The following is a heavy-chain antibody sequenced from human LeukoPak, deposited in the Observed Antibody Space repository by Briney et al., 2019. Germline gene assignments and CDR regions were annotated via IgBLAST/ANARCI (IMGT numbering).Heavy chain of an antibody. Sequence: ASVKVSCKASGYTFTGYYMHWVRQAPGQGLEWMGWINPNSGGTNYAQKFQGRVTMTRDTSISTAYMELSRLRSDDTAVYYCARDRITMVRGVRRGGFDPWGQGTLVTVSS. CDR3: ARDRITMVRGVRRGGFDP. J-gene: IGHJ5*02. D-gene: IGHD3-10*01. CDR2: INPNSGGT. V-gene: IGHV1-2*02. CDR1: GYTFTGYY.